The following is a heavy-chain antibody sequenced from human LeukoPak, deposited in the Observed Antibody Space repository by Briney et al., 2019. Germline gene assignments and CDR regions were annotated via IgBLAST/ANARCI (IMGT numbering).Heavy chain of an antibody. CDR2: ISYDGSNK. CDR3: AKTVARVGATIYYFDY. Sequence: GGSLRLSCAASGFTFSSYGMHWVRQAPGKGLEWVAVISYDGSNKYYADSVKGRFTISRDNSKNTLYLQMNSLRAEDAAVYYCAKTVARVGATIYYFDYWGQGTLVTVSS. CDR1: GFTFSSYG. V-gene: IGHV3-30*18. J-gene: IGHJ4*02. D-gene: IGHD1-26*01.